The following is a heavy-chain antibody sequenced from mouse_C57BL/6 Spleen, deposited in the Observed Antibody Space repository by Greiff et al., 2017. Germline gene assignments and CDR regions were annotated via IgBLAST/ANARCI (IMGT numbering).Heavy chain of an antibody. Sequence: QVQLQQSGAELVRPGASVKLSCKASGYTFTDYYINWVKQRPGQGLEWIARIYPGSGNTYYNEKFKGKATLTAEKSSSTAYMQLSSLTSEDSAVYFCARWGQTGTGDYFDYWGQGTTLTVSS. CDR2: IYPGSGNT. CDR3: ARWGQTGTGDYFDY. V-gene: IGHV1-76*01. J-gene: IGHJ2*01. D-gene: IGHD4-1*01. CDR1: GYTFTDYY.